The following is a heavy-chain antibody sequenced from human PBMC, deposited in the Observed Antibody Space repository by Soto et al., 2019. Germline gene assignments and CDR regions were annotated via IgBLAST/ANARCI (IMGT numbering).Heavy chain of an antibody. CDR1: GFTFSNAW. J-gene: IGHJ5*02. CDR2: IKSKTDGGTT. CDR3: TTAGAAAGTLSLDP. Sequence: GSLSLSCAASGFTFSNAWMSWVRQAPGKGLEWVGRIKSKTDGGTTDYAAPVKGRFTISRDDSKNTLYLQMNSLKTEDTAVYYCTTAGAAAGTLSLDPWGQGTLVTVSS. V-gene: IGHV3-15*01. D-gene: IGHD6-13*01.